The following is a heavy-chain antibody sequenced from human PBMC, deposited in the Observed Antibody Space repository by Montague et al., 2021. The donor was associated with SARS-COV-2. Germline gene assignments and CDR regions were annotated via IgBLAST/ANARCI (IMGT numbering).Heavy chain of an antibody. CDR1: GVSLSSSSFY. J-gene: IGHJ4*02. D-gene: IGHD6-13*01. CDR3: ASSSYSSRWYYFDY. CDR2: IYYSGST. V-gene: IGHV4-39*01. Sequence: SETLSLTCTVSGVSLSSSSFYWGWIRQPPGKGLEWIGSIYYSGSTYYNPSLKSRVSISVDTSKKQLSLRLSSVTAADTAVYYCASSSYSSRWYYFDYWGQGTLVVVSS.